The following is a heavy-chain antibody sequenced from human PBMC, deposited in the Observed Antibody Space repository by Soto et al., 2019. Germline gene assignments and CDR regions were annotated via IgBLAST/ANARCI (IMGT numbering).Heavy chain of an antibody. D-gene: IGHD2-15*01. CDR1: GVSISSDAYY. V-gene: IGHV4-31*11. CDR2: ISYSGST. J-gene: IGHJ5*01. CDR3: SRGRYCLTGRCFPNRFHS. Sequence: TLSLSCAVSGVSISSDAYYWSWIRQHPGRGLEWIGYISYSGSTYYNPSLKSRVTMSVDTYKNQFSLKLTSVTAADTAVYFCSRGRYCLTGRCFPNRFHSWGQRALVTGTS.